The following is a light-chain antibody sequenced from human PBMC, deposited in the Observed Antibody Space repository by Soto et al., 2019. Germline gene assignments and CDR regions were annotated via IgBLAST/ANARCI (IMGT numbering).Light chain of an antibody. CDR3: AAWDVSLNGHV. J-gene: IGLJ1*01. CDR1: SSNIGKSN. CDR2: NYD. V-gene: IGLV1-44*01. Sequence: QSALTQPPSVSGTPGQRVTISCSGGSSNIGKSNVNWFQQFPGTAPKLIMYNYDQRPSGVPDRFSGSRSGTSASLAISGLQSEDEADYYCAAWDVSLNGHVFGTGTKLTVL.